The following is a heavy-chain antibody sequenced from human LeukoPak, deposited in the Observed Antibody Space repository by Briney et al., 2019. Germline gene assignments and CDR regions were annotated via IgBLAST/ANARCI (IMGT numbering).Heavy chain of an antibody. CDR2: INHSGST. Sequence: SQTLSLTCTVSGGSISSGGYSWSWIRQPPGKGLEWIGEINHSGSTNYNPSLKSRVTISVDTSKNQFSLKLSSVTAADTAVYYCARGPSGITMVRGVVDYWGQGTLVTVSS. CDR1: GGSISSGGYS. D-gene: IGHD3-10*01. CDR3: ARGPSGITMVRGVVDY. J-gene: IGHJ4*02. V-gene: IGHV4-30-2*01.